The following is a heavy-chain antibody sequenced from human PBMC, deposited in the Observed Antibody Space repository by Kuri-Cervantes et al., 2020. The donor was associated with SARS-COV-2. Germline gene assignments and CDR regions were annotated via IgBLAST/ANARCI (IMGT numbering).Heavy chain of an antibody. V-gene: IGHV1-2*02. CDR1: GYTFTGYY. CDR3: ARVDWATPRGPFDM. D-gene: IGHD2-2*03. Sequence: ASVKVSCKASGYTFTGYYMHWVRQAPGQGLEWMGWINPNSGGTNYAQKFQGRVTMTRDTSTSTASMELSRLTSDDTAIYYCARVDWATPRGPFDMWGQGTLVTVSS. CDR2: INPNSGGT. J-gene: IGHJ3*02.